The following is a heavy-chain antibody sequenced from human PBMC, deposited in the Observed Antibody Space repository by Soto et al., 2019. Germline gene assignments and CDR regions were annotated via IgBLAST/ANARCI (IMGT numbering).Heavy chain of an antibody. V-gene: IGHV1-46*01. Sequence: ASVKVSCKASGYILSSYNMHWVRQAPGQGLEWMGIINPSGGRTSYAQKFQDRVTMTRDTTTSTVYMELSSLRSDDTAVYYCARTYCAADCPSRDCDYWGQGTLVTVSS. J-gene: IGHJ4*02. CDR3: ARTYCAADCPSRDCDY. CDR1: GYILSSYN. D-gene: IGHD2-21*02. CDR2: INPSGGRT.